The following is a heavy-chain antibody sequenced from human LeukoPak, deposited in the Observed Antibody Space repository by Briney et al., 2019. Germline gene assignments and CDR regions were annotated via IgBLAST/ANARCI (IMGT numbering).Heavy chain of an antibody. D-gene: IGHD4-17*01. Sequence: SETLSLTCTVSGDSITSNYWSWIRQPPGKGLEWIGYIYDSGSTKYNPSLKSRVTISVDTSKNQFSLKLTSVTAADTAVYYCARCRDEFGDYGFTSWGQGTLVTVSS. V-gene: IGHV4-59*01. J-gene: IGHJ5*02. CDR3: ARCRDEFGDYGFTS. CDR1: GDSITSNY. CDR2: IYDSGST.